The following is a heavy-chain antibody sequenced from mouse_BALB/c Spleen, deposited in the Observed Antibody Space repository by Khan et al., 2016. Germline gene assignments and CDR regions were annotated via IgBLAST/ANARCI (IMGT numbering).Heavy chain of an antibody. CDR1: GYSITSDYA. J-gene: IGHJ2*01. Sequence: EVQLQESGPGLVKPSQSLSLTCTVTGYSITSDYAWNWIRQFPGNKLEWMGYIRYSGSTSYNPSLKSGISITRDTSKNQFFLQLNSVTTEDTATYYCSSRNWDVDYWGQGTTLTVSS. V-gene: IGHV3-2*02. CDR2: IRYSGST. CDR3: SSRNWDVDY. D-gene: IGHD4-1*02.